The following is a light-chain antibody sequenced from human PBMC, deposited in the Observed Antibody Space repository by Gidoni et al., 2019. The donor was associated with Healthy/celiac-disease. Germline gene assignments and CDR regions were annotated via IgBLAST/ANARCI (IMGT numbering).Light chain of an antibody. Sequence: IQMTQSPSSLSASVGDRVTITCQAIQDISNYLNWYQQKPGKAPKLLIYDASNLETGVPSRFSVSGSVTDFTFTISSLQPEDIATYYCQQYDNLSLTFGGGTKVEIK. V-gene: IGKV1-33*01. CDR1: QDISNY. CDR3: QQYDNLSLT. CDR2: DAS. J-gene: IGKJ4*01.